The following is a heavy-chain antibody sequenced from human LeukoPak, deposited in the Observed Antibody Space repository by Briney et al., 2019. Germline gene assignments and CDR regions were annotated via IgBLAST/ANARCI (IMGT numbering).Heavy chain of an antibody. Sequence: GGSLRLSCAASGFTVSSNYMSWVRQAPGKGLEWVSVIYSGGSTYYADSVKGRFTISRDNSKNTLYLQMNSLRAEDTAVYYCARDLKRGYSSGRYSWGTGSSNDYWGQGTLVTVSS. J-gene: IGHJ4*02. V-gene: IGHV3-53*01. D-gene: IGHD6-19*01. CDR3: ARDLKRGYSSGRYSWGTGSSNDY. CDR1: GFTVSSNY. CDR2: IYSGGST.